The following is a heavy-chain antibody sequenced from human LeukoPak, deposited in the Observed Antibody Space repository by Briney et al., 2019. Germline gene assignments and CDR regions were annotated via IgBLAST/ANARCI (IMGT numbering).Heavy chain of an antibody. CDR3: TTQSGAWNSDY. Sequence: PGGSLRLSCAASGFSFSDTWMNWVRQAPGKGLEWVGLIKRKTDDGTTDYAAPEKGRFTISRDDSKNTLYLQMNSLKTEDTAVYYCTTQSGAWNSDYWGQGTLVTVSS. D-gene: IGHD1-1*01. J-gene: IGHJ4*02. V-gene: IGHV3-15*07. CDR1: GFSFSDTW. CDR2: IKRKTDDGTT.